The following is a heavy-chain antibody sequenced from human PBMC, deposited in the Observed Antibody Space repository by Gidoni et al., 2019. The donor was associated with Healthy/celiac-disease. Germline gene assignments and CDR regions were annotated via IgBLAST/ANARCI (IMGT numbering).Heavy chain of an antibody. CDR1: GFTFSGSA. V-gene: IGHV3-73*01. Sequence: EVQLVESGGGLVQPGGSLKLSCAASGFTFSGSAMHWVRQASGKGLEWVGRIRSKAKSYATAYAASVKGRFTISRDDSKNTAYLQMNSLKTEDTAVYYCTRFGSGGSSLPPGWGQGTLVTVSS. CDR3: TRFGSGGSSLPPG. J-gene: IGHJ4*02. D-gene: IGHD2-15*01. CDR2: IRSKAKSYAT.